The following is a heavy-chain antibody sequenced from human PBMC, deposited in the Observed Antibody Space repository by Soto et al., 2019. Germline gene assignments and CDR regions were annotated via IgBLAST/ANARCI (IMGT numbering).Heavy chain of an antibody. J-gene: IGHJ4*02. CDR3: XXXXXXLRI. Sequence: QVQLQESGPGLVKPSQTLSLTCTVSGGSISSGDYYWSWIRQPPGKGLEWIGYIYYSGSTYYNPXXXXXXXXXXXXXXXXXXXXXXXXXXXXXXXXXXXXXXXXLRIWGQGTLVTVSS. CDR2: IYYSGST. V-gene: IGHV4-30-4*01. CDR1: GGSISSGDYY.